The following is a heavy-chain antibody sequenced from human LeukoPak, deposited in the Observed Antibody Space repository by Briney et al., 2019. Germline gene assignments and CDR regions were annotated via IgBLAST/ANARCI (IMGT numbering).Heavy chain of an antibody. CDR3: ARLNSRYYFDY. D-gene: IGHD4-23*01. J-gene: IGHJ4*02. Sequence: GESLKISCKVSGYSFATYWIGWVRQMPGKGLEWMGIIYPDDSDTRYSPSFQGQVTISADKSITTAYLQWSSLKASDTAMYYCARLNSRYYFDYWGQGTLVTVSS. CDR2: IYPDDSDT. CDR1: GYSFATYW. V-gene: IGHV5-51*01.